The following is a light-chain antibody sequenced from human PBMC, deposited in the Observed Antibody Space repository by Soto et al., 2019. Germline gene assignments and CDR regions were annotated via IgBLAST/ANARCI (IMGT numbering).Light chain of an antibody. Sequence: LTQPPSLLTASVGDRVTITCQASQDISNYLNWYQQKPGKAPKLLIYDASNLETGVPSRFSGSGSGTDFTFTISSLQPEDIATYYCQQYDNVPRTFGQGT. V-gene: IGKV1-33*01. J-gene: IGKJ1*01. CDR1: QDISNY. CDR3: QQYDNVPRT. CDR2: DAS.